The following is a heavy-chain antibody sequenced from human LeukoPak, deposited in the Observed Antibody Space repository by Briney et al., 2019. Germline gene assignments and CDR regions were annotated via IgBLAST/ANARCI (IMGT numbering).Heavy chain of an antibody. V-gene: IGHV4-34*01. CDR1: GFTFSDYY. Sequence: GSLRLSCAASGFTFSDYYMSWIRQPPGKGLEWIGEINHSGSTNYNPSLKSRLTISVDTSKNQFSLKLSSVTAADTAVYYCARKRGYCSSTSCYTRGRDYYYYGMDVWGQGTTVTVSS. CDR3: ARKRGYCSSTSCYTRGRDYYYYGMDV. CDR2: INHSGST. J-gene: IGHJ6*02. D-gene: IGHD2-2*02.